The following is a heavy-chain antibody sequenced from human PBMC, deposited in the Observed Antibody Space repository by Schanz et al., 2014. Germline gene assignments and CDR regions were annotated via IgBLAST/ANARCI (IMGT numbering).Heavy chain of an antibody. J-gene: IGHJ4*02. D-gene: IGHD2-21*01. Sequence: VQLLESGGGLAQPGGSLRLACAASGFNFDPYAMHWLRQSPGKGLEWVAVLSSDESRKFYADSEKGRFTISRDNLKNTVYLQMNSLRAGDTAVYYCAKSKSQLPLFDYWGQGTLVAVSS. CDR3: AKSKSQLPLFDY. V-gene: IGHV3-30-3*02. CDR2: LSSDESRK. CDR1: GFNFDPYA.